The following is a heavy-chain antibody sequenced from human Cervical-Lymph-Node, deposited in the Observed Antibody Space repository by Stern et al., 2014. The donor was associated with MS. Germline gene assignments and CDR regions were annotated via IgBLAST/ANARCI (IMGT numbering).Heavy chain of an antibody. CDR1: GYTFSGYY. Sequence: QMQLVQSGAEVKTPGASVRVSCQTSGYTFSGYYLHWVRQAPGRGLEWIGRINPKSGGPNYAQAFQGRVTLTRVTSITTVYMELRGLKFDDTAMYYCARSPEMSFWGQGTPVTVSS. D-gene: IGHD2-2*01. CDR2: INPKSGGP. V-gene: IGHV1-2*06. CDR3: ARSPEMSF. J-gene: IGHJ1*01.